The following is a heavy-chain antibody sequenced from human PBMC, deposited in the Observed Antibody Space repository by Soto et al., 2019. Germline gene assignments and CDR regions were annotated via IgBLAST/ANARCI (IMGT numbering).Heavy chain of an antibody. Sequence: SETLSLTCAVSGGSISSSNWWSWVRQPPGKGLEWIGEIYHSGSTNYNPSLKSRVTISVDKSKNQFSLKLTSVNAAGTAVYYCTRGGDAYKNGHWGQGTLVTVSS. CDR2: IYHSGST. V-gene: IGHV4-4*02. CDR1: GGSISSSNW. J-gene: IGHJ4*02. D-gene: IGHD2-21*01. CDR3: TRGGDAYKNGH.